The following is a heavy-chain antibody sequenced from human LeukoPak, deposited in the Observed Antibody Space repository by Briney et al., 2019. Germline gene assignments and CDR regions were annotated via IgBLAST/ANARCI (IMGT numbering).Heavy chain of an antibody. CDR3: ARMRELRVGGLGDYFFYGMDV. V-gene: IGHV3-48*03. CDR2: IGGGTI. J-gene: IGHJ6*02. D-gene: IGHD1-26*01. CDR1: GFTLSNE. Sequence: GGSLRLSCAASGFTLSNEMNWVCQAPGKGLECVSYIGGGTIYYADSVKGRLTISRDNAKNSLYLQMNSLRVEDTAIYYCARMRELRVGGLGDYFFYGMDVWGQRTTVTVSS.